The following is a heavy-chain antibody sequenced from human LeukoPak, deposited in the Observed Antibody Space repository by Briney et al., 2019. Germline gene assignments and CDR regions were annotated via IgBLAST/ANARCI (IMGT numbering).Heavy chain of an antibody. Sequence: ASVKVSCKASGYTFTSYYMHWARQAPGQGLEWMGIINPSGGSTSYAQKFQGRVTMTRDMSTSTVYMEVRGLRSDDAAMYYCARDVGITVTDSFDPWGQGTLVTVSS. D-gene: IGHD4-11*01. CDR1: GYTFTSYY. CDR2: INPSGGST. V-gene: IGHV1-46*01. J-gene: IGHJ5*02. CDR3: ARDVGITVTDSFDP.